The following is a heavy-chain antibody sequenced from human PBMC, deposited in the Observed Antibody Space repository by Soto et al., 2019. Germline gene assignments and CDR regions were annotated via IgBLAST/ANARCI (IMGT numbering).Heavy chain of an antibody. J-gene: IGHJ4*01. Sequence: QEQLVQSGAEVKKPGSSVKVSCKASASLFSSYPISWVRQVPGQGLEWMGGIIPVFQTAYYTQRFQGRVTITADESTNTAYMELSSLRSEDTAIYYCARGGSGYTWFNEFWGHGTLVTVSS. V-gene: IGHV1-69*01. D-gene: IGHD3-22*01. CDR1: ASLFSSYP. CDR2: IIPVFQTA. CDR3: ARGGSGYTWFNEF.